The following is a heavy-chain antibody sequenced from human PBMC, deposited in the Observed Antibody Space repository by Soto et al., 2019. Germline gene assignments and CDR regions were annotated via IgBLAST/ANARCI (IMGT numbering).Heavy chain of an antibody. CDR2: IDWDDDK. J-gene: IGHJ6*02. CDR1: GFSLSTSGMC. V-gene: IGHV2-70*01. CDR3: ARAGGTTGKYYHYYGMDV. Sequence: SGPTLVNPTQTLTLTCTFSGFSLSTSGMCVSWIRQPPGKALEWLALIDWDDDKYYSTSLKTRLTISKDTSKNQVVLTMTNMDPVDTATYYCARAGGTTGKYYHYYGMDVWGQGTTVTVSS. D-gene: IGHD1-1*01.